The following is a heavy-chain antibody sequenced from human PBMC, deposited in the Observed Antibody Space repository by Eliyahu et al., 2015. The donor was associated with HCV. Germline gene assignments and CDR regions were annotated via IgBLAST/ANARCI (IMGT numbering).Heavy chain of an antibody. J-gene: IGHJ4*02. Sequence: EVQLVESGGGLVKPGGSLRLSCVXXGFTFXNAWMNWVRQAPGKGLEWVGRIKSKIDGGTTDYAAPVKGRFTLSRDDSKNTLYLQMNSLKTEDTAVYYCTTERMTTVTLDYWGQGTLVTVSS. CDR3: TTERMTTVTLDY. CDR2: IKSKIDGGTT. D-gene: IGHD4-17*01. V-gene: IGHV3-15*01. CDR1: GFTFXNAW.